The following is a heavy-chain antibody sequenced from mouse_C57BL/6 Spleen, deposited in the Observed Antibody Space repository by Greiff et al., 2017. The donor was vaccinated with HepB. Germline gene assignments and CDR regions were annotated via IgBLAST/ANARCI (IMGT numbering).Heavy chain of an antibody. V-gene: IGHV1-81*01. CDR2: IYPRSGNT. Sequence: QVQLQQSGAELARPGASVKLSCKASGYTFTSYGISWVKQRTGQGLEWIGEIYPRSGNTYYNEKFKGKATLTADKSSSTAYMELRSLTSEDSAVYVCARWGYGSSYPHWYFDVWGTGTTVTVSS. CDR3: ARWGYGSSYPHWYFDV. D-gene: IGHD1-1*01. J-gene: IGHJ1*03. CDR1: GYTFTSYG.